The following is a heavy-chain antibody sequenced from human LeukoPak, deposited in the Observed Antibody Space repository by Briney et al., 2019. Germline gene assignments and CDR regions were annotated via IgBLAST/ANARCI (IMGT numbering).Heavy chain of an antibody. CDR1: GFTFSSYA. J-gene: IGHJ4*02. CDR2: IIPIFGTA. D-gene: IGHD2-2*01. Sequence: PGGSLRLSCAASGFTFSSYAISWVRQAPGQGLEWMGGIIPIFGTANYAQKFQGRVTITADESTSTAYMELSSLRSEDTAVYYCARRWCSSTSCQFDYWGQGTLVTVSS. V-gene: IGHV1-69*01. CDR3: ARRWCSSTSCQFDY.